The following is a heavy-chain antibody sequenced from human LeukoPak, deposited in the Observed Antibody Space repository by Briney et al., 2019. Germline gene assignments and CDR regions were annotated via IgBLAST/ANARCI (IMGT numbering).Heavy chain of an antibody. CDR1: GYSISSGYY. J-gene: IGHJ2*01. Sequence: SETLSLTCTVSGYSISSGYYWGWIRQPPGKGLEWIGSIYHSGSTYYNPSLKSRVTILVDTSKNQFSLKLNSVTAADTAVYYCASRSYWHFDLWGRGTLVTVSS. CDR3: ASRSYWHFDL. CDR2: IYHSGST. V-gene: IGHV4-38-2*02.